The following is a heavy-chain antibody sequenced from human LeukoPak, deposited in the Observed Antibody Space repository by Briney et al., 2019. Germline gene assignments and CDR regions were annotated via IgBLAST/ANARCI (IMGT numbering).Heavy chain of an antibody. Sequence: PGGSLRLACAASGFIFSNYAMHCVRQAPGNGLEWVAVISYDGSNKYYAESVKGRFTISRDNSKNTLYLQMNSLRAEDTAVYYCARDRGQNPGVFELFGYWGQGTLVTVSS. CDR3: ARDRGQNPGVFELFGY. CDR2: ISYDGSNK. D-gene: IGHD3-10*01. J-gene: IGHJ4*02. CDR1: GFIFSNYA. V-gene: IGHV3-30-3*01.